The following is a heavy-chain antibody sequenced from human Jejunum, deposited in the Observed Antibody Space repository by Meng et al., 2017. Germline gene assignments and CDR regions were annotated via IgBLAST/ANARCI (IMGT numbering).Heavy chain of an antibody. Sequence: GESLKISCAASGFIFSNYAMSWVRQAPGKGQEWVSSISVNGGSTYYADSVTGLFTISRDNSMNTLYLHMNSLRAEDTAVYYCAKDGRLITLMVVVVTGAFDIWGQGTMVTVSS. CDR3: AKDGRLITLMVVVVTGAFDI. D-gene: IGHD3-22*01. J-gene: IGHJ3*02. CDR1: GFIFSNYA. CDR2: ISVNGGST. V-gene: IGHV3-23*01.